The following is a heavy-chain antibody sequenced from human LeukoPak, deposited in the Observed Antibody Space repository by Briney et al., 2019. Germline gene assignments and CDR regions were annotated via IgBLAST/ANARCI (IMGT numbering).Heavy chain of an antibody. Sequence: ASVKVSCKASGGTFNDYSISWVRQAPGRGLEWMGRIIPILNVPNYAPNFEGRVTITADKSTNTAYMEVSSLKSEDTAVYFCARDRPRARYFDYWGQGTLVTVSS. CDR2: IIPILNVP. V-gene: IGHV1-69*04. CDR1: GGTFNDYS. J-gene: IGHJ4*02. D-gene: IGHD2-15*01. CDR3: ARDRPRARYFDY.